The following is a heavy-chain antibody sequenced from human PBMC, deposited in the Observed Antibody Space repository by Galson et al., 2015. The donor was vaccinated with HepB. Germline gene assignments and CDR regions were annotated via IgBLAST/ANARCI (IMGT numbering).Heavy chain of an antibody. D-gene: IGHD3-3*01. CDR1: GFTFSSYS. J-gene: IGHJ6*02. CDR2: ISSSSSTI. V-gene: IGHV3-48*01. Sequence: SLRLSCAASGFTFSSYSMNWVRQAPGKGLEWVSYISSSSSTIYYADSVKGRFTISRDNSKNTLYLQMNSLRAEDTAVYYCAKDQKIWSGYYYVMDVWGQGTTVTVSS. CDR3: AKDQKIWSGYYYVMDV.